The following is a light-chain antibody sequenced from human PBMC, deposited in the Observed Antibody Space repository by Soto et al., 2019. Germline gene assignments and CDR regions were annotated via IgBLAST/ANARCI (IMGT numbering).Light chain of an antibody. J-gene: IGKJ1*01. Sequence: EIVLTQSPGTLSLSPGERATLSCRASQSVSSSNLAWYQQKPGQAPRLLIYGASSRATGIPDRFSGSGSGTDFTLTISRLEPEDFAVYYCQQYSSSPWTFGQGTKVEIK. CDR1: QSVSSSN. V-gene: IGKV3-20*01. CDR3: QQYSSSPWT. CDR2: GAS.